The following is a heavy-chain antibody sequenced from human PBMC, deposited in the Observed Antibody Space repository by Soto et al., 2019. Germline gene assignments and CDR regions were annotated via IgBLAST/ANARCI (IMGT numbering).Heavy chain of an antibody. V-gene: IGHV1-58*01. CDR1: GFTVTSSA. CDR3: AVVALPAIHVGAPGPGDY. CDR2: IVVGSGNT. J-gene: IGHJ4*02. Sequence: QMQLVQSGPEVKKPGNSVKVSCKASGFTVTSSAVQWVRQARGQRLEWIGWIVVGSGNTNYAQKFQERVTITRDMTTSTAYIELSSLRSEDTAVYYCAVVALPAIHVGAPGPGDYWGQGPLVTVSS. D-gene: IGHD3-3*01.